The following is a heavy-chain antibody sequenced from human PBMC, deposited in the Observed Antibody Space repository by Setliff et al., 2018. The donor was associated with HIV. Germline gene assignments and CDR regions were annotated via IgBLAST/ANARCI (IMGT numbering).Heavy chain of an antibody. J-gene: IGHJ6*03. V-gene: IGHV3-23*01. CDR2: ISGSGRGT. D-gene: IGHD3-10*01. CDR1: GFTFSDYA. Sequence: GVLRLSCAASGFTFSDYAMSWVRQAPGKGLEWVSAISGSGRGTYYADSVKGRFTISRDNAKNSLYLQMNSLRAEDTAVYYCARDGSGSYYGILNYYYYYMDVWGKGTTVTVSS. CDR3: ARDGSGSYYGILNYYYYYMDV.